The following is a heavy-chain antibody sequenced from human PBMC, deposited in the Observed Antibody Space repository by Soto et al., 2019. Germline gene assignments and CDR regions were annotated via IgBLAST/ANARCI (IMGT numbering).Heavy chain of an antibody. CDR1: GYTFTGYY. V-gene: IGHV1-2*04. D-gene: IGHD6-13*01. CDR3: ARRAAANWFDP. CDR2: INPNSGGT. J-gene: IGHJ5*02. Sequence: GASVKVSCKASGYTFTGYYMHWVRQAPGQGLEWMGWINPNSGGTNYAQKFQGWVTMTRDPSISTAYMELSRLRSDDTAVYYCARRAAANWFDPGGQGTRVTVSS.